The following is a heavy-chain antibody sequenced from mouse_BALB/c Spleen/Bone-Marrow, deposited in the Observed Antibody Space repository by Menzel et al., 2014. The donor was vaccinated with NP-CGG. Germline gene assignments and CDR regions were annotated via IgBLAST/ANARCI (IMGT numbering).Heavy chain of an antibody. CDR2: IYPGSGST. D-gene: IGHD3-1*01. V-gene: IGHV1-84*02. CDR1: GYTFTDYY. Sequence: LMESGPELVKPGASVKISCKASGYTFTDYYINWVKQKPGQGLEWIGWIYPGSGSTKCNEKFKGKATLTVDTSSSTAYMQLSSLTSEDTAVYFCANLGRYAMDYWGQGTSVTVSS. CDR3: ANLGRYAMDY. J-gene: IGHJ4*01.